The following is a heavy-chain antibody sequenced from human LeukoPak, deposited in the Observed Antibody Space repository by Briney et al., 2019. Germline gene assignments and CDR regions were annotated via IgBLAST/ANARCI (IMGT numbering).Heavy chain of an antibody. J-gene: IGHJ5*02. CDR3: ARAPYYYDSSGYYSPNNWFDP. Sequence: SETLSLTCAVSGGSISSGGYSWSWIRQPPGKGLEWIGYIYYSGSTYYNPSLKSRVTISVDTSKNQFSLKLSSVTAADTAVYYCARAPYYYDSSGYYSPNNWFDPWGQGTLVTVSS. CDR1: GGSISSGGYS. V-gene: IGHV4-30-4*07. CDR2: IYYSGST. D-gene: IGHD3-22*01.